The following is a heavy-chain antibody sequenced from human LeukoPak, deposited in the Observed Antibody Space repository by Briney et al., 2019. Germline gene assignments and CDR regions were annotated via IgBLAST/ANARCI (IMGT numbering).Heavy chain of an antibody. CDR2: INPTGGST. Sequence: ASVKVSCKASGYTFPSYFMHWVRQAPGQELEWMGIINPTGGSTTYAQKFQGRVTMTTDTSTSTVYMELSSLRFDDTAVYYCARTAARRFDYWGQGTLVTVSS. V-gene: IGHV1-46*01. CDR3: ARTAARRFDY. J-gene: IGHJ4*02. CDR1: GYTFPSYF. D-gene: IGHD6-6*01.